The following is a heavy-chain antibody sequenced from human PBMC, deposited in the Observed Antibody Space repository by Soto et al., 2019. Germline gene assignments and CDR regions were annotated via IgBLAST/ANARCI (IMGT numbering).Heavy chain of an antibody. D-gene: IGHD1-26*01. Sequence: QVQLVESGGGVVQPGTSLRLSCAASGFTFKTHAMHWVREAPGKGLEWMAVIAYDGNEKFYADSVKGRFTISRDNSKNSLYLQINTLTNAHTAVYYCGKDVGDYVPYYYGVDVWGQGTTVTVSS. V-gene: IGHV3-30*18. J-gene: IGHJ6*02. CDR3: GKDVGDYVPYYYGVDV. CDR1: GFTFKTHA. CDR2: IAYDGNEK.